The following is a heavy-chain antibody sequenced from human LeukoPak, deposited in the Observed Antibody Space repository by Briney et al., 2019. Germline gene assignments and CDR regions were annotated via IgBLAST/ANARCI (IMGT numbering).Heavy chain of an antibody. Sequence: PGGSLRLSCAASGFTFSSYSMNWVRQAPGKGLEWVSYISSSSTIYYADSVKGRFTISRDNAKNSLYLQMNSLRAEDTAVYYCARAYYYDSSGNYWGQGTLVTVSS. CDR2: ISSSSTI. CDR3: ARAYYYDSSGNY. J-gene: IGHJ4*02. D-gene: IGHD3-22*01. CDR1: GFTFSSYS. V-gene: IGHV3-48*01.